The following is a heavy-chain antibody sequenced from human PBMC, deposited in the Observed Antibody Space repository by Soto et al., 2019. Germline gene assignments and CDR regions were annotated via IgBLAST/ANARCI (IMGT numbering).Heavy chain of an antibody. Sequence: GGSLRLSCVASGFTFRTYTMNWVRQAPGKGLEWVSGIRGFSPYTFYAESVKGRFTISRDNAKNSLYLQMNSLGAEDTAVYYCARDRGYDAHDYYYNAMDVWRQGTTVTVSS. CDR2: IRGFSPYT. J-gene: IGHJ6*02. CDR3: ARDRGYDAHDYYYNAMDV. V-gene: IGHV3-21*01. D-gene: IGHD2-15*01. CDR1: GFTFRTYT.